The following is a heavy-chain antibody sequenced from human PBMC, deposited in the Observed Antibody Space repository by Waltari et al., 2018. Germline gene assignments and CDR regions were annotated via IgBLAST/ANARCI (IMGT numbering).Heavy chain of an antibody. D-gene: IGHD3-3*01. CDR3: ASDCCGSGYRIHY. J-gene: IGHJ4*02. Sequence: DVHLVESGGGLVQPRGSLRLSCTVSGFTFRSHWMHWVRQVPGQGRVGFSLIDGDGSSEIEAVSGKGRFTVARDNAKNTLYLEMNNLKAEDTAVYYCASDCCGSGYRIHYWGQGTLVNVSS. V-gene: IGHV3-74*01. CDR1: GFTFRSHW. CDR2: IDGDGSSE.